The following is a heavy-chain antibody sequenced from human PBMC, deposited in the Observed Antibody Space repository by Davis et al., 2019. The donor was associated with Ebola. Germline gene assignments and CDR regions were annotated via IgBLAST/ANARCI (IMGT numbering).Heavy chain of an antibody. D-gene: IGHD3-3*01. J-gene: IGHJ6*02. CDR2: ISGSGGST. Sequence: GESLKISCTASVITFSSYAMTWVRQAPGKGLEWVSAISGSGGSTYYADSVKGRFTISRDNSKNTLYLQMNSLRAEDRAVYYCGRFLEWLSERGGYGMDVWGQGTTVTVSS. V-gene: IGHV3-23*01. CDR1: VITFSSYA. CDR3: GRFLEWLSERGGYGMDV.